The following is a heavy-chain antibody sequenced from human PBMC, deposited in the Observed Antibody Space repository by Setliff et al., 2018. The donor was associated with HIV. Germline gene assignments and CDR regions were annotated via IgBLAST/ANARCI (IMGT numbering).Heavy chain of an antibody. Sequence: GASVKVSCKASGYTFTSYYIYWVRQAPGQGLQWMGIINPGDGSTIYAQKFQGRVTITADESTSTAYMELSSLRSEDTAVYYCARGGVYYYDSSGWSMDYWGQGTLVTVSS. CDR3: ARGGVYYYDSSGWSMDY. V-gene: IGHV1-46*01. CDR1: GYTFTSYY. D-gene: IGHD3-22*01. J-gene: IGHJ4*02. CDR2: INPGDGST.